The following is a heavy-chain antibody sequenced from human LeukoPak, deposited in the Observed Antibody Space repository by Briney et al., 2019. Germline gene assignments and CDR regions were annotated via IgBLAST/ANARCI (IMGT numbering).Heavy chain of an antibody. V-gene: IGHV4-39*07. Sequence: TPSETLSLTCTVSGGSISSSGYYWGWIRQPPGKGLEWLANIFYGGGTYYNPSLKSRVTMSVDTAKNQFSLKLSSVTAADTAVYYCARGVFGVVRTYYYYMDVWGKGTTVTVSS. CDR1: GGSISSSGYY. CDR2: IFYGGGT. J-gene: IGHJ6*03. D-gene: IGHD3-3*01. CDR3: ARGVFGVVRTYYYYMDV.